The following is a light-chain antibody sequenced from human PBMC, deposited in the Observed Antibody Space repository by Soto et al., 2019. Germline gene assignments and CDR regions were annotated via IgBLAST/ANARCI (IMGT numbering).Light chain of an antibody. J-gene: IGKJ4*01. CDR1: QALSNY. CDR2: SAS. V-gene: IGKV1-9*01. Sequence: DIQLTQSPSVLSASVVDTVTITCRASQALSNYLAWYQQKPGQAPDLLIYSASTLQSGVPSRFSGSGSETEFSLTIRALQPEDFATYYCQQLSRYPLTFGGGTKVDIK. CDR3: QQLSRYPLT.